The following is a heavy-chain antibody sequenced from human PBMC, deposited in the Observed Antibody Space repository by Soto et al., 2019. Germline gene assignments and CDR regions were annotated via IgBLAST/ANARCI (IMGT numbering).Heavy chain of an antibody. J-gene: IGHJ3*02. V-gene: IGHV1-69*12. CDR1: GGTFSSYA. D-gene: IGHD1-7*01. Sequence: QVQLVQSEAEEKKPGSSVKVSCKASGGTFSSYAITWVRQDPGQGLEWMGGIISIFGTANYAQKFQGRVTITADETTSTAYMELSSLRSEGTAVYYSAYGKTGTTIAYAFDIWYQGTMVTVSS. CDR3: AYGKTGTTIAYAFDI. CDR2: IISIFGTA.